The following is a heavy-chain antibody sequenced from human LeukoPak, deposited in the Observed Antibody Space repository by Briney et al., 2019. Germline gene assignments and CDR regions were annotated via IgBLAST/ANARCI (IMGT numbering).Heavy chain of an antibody. D-gene: IGHD1-14*01. CDR1: GGSFSGYY. CDR2: INHSGST. CDR3: ARGRGLITSSFDY. V-gene: IGHV4-34*01. J-gene: IGHJ4*02. Sequence: PSETLSLNCAVYGGSFSGYYWSWIRQPPGKGLEWIGEINHSGSTNYNQSLKSRVTISVDTSKNQFSLKLSSVTAADTAVYYCARGRGLITSSFDYWGQGTLVTVSS.